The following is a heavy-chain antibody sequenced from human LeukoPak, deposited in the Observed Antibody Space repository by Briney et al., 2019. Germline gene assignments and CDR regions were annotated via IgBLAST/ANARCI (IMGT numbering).Heavy chain of an antibody. Sequence: PSETLSLTCTISGGSISSSSYYWGWIRQPPGKGLEWIGSIYHSGSTYYNPSLKSRVTISVDTSKNQFSLKLSSVTAADMAVYYCTRHQWWLAPRNFDYWGQGTLVTVSS. J-gene: IGHJ4*02. CDR3: TRHQWWLAPRNFDY. D-gene: IGHD2-8*01. CDR2: IYHSGST. V-gene: IGHV4-39*01. CDR1: GGSISSSSYY.